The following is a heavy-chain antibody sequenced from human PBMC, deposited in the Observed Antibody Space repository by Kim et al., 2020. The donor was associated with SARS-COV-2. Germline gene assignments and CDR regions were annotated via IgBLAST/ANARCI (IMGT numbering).Heavy chain of an antibody. V-gene: IGHV3-23*01. J-gene: IGHJ4*02. CDR2: ISGSGGST. CDR3: AKSKVRGVIPSWNY. Sequence: GGSLRLSCAASGFTFSSYAMSWVRQAPGKGLEWVSAISGSGGSTYYADSVKGRFTISRDNSKNTLYLQMNSLRAEDTAVYYCAKSKVRGVIPSWNYWGQGTLVTVSS. D-gene: IGHD3-10*01. CDR1: GFTFSSYA.